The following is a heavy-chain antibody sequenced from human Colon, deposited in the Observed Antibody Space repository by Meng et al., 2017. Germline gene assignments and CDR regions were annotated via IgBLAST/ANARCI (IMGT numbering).Heavy chain of an antibody. D-gene: IGHD3-9*01. J-gene: IGHJ5*02. V-gene: IGHV4-61*02. CDR3: AARSPYYDILTGLITYNWFDP. CDR2: VYTSGTT. CDR1: GGSISSGGYY. Sequence: SETLSLTCAVSGGSISSGGYYWSWSRQPAGKGLEWIGRVYTSGTTNYNPSLKSRVTISLDTSKNQFSLMLSSVTAADTAVYYCAARSPYYDILTGLITYNWFDPWGQGTLVTVSS.